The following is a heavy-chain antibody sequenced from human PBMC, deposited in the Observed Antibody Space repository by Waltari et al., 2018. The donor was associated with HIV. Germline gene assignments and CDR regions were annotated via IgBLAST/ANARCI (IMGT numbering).Heavy chain of an antibody. Sequence: EVQLLESGGALVQPGGSLRLSCAGSGFTFVSYAMSWVRKAPGKGLEWVSSISATGATTYYSDSVKGRFTISRDNSKNTLYVQMNSLLVEDTAIYYCASHPVPYCGNRRCYGGFWGQGTLVTASS. D-gene: IGHD2-21*01. J-gene: IGHJ4*02. CDR1: GFTFVSYA. CDR3: ASHPVPYCGNRRCYGGF. CDR2: ISATGATT. V-gene: IGHV3-23*01.